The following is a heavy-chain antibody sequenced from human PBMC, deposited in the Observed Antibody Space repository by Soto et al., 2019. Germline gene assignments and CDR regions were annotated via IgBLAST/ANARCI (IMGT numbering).Heavy chain of an antibody. J-gene: IGHJ6*02. CDR3: TRDHYSGSWALRAYYGMDV. D-gene: IGHD6-13*01. Sequence: QPGGSLRLSCTASGFTFGDYAMSWFRQAPGKGLEWVGFIRSKAYGGTTEYAASVKGRFTISRDDSKSIAYLQMNSLKTEETAVYFCTRDHYSGSWALRAYYGMDVWGQGTTVTVSS. CDR1: GFTFGDYA. CDR2: IRSKAYGGTT. V-gene: IGHV3-49*03.